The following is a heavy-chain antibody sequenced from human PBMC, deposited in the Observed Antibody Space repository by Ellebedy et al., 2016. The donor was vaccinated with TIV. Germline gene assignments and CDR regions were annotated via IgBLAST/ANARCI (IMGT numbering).Heavy chain of an antibody. CDR3: ARGVSFQLRSLVRVYGMDV. CDR2: INHSGST. Sequence: MPSETLSLTCAVYGGSFSGYYWSWIRQPPGKGLEWIGEINHSGSTNYKPSLKSRVTISVDTSKNQFSLKLSSVTAADTAVYYCARGVSFQLRSLVRVYGMDVWGQGTTVTVSS. J-gene: IGHJ6*02. CDR1: GGSFSGYY. D-gene: IGHD3-3*01. V-gene: IGHV4-34*01.